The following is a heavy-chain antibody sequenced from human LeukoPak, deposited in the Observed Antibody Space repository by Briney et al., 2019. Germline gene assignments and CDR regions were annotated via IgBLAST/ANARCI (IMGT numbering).Heavy chain of an antibody. J-gene: IGHJ6*02. V-gene: IGHV4-34*01. Sequence: SETLSLTCAVYGGSFSGYYWSWIRQPPGKGLEWIGEINHSGSTNYNPSLKSRVTIPVDTSKNQFSLKLSSVTAADTAVYYCARARGYSYGYQFFYYGMDVWGQGTTVTVSS. CDR2: INHSGST. CDR1: GGSFSGYY. CDR3: ARARGYSYGYQFFYYGMDV. D-gene: IGHD5-18*01.